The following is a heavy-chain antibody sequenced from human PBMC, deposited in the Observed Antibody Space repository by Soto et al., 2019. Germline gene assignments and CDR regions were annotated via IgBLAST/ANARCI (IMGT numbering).Heavy chain of an antibody. CDR2: IYPGDSDT. V-gene: IGHV5-51*01. J-gene: IGHJ5*02. CDR3: ARRLLRVNSGFDP. D-gene: IGHD2-15*01. Sequence: GEALKISCKGSGYSFTSYWIGWGRQMPGKGLEWMGIIYPGDSDTRYSPSFQGQVTISADKSISTAYLQWSSLKASDTAMYYCARRLLRVNSGFDPWGQGXLVTVSS. CDR1: GYSFTSYW.